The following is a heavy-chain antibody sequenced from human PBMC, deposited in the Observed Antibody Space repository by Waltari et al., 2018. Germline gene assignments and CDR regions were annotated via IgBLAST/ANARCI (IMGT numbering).Heavy chain of an antibody. CDR2: VHHSGKT. J-gene: IGHJ4*02. CDR3: AGDRAIGLFFDY. CDR1: GDSISGNYW. V-gene: IGHV4-4*02. D-gene: IGHD2-2*01. Sequence: QVQLQESGQGLVKLSGTLSLTCAVSGDSISGNYWWRWVRQSPEKGLEWIGQVHHSGKTHYKPSLQSRVTISVDKPKNQFSVNLNSVTAADTAVYYCAGDRAIGLFFDYWGRGTLVTVSS.